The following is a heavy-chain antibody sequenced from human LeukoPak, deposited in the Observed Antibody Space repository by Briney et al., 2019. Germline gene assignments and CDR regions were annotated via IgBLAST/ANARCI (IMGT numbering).Heavy chain of an antibody. J-gene: IGHJ4*02. CDR1: GYTFTGYY. CDR3: ARDLLHCSGGSCYVVPH. Sequence: GASVKVSCKASGYTFTGYYMHWVRQAPGQGLEWMGWINPNSGGTNYAQKFQGRVTMTRDTSISTAYMELSRLRSEDTAVYYCARDLLHCSGGSCYVVPHWGQGTLVTVSS. CDR2: INPNSGGT. D-gene: IGHD2-15*01. V-gene: IGHV1-2*02.